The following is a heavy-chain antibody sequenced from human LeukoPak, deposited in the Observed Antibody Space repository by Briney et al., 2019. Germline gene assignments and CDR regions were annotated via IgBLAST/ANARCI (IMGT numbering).Heavy chain of an antibody. CDR3: TRQPPFRY. V-gene: IGHV3-73*01. CDR1: GFTFSSYA. Sequence: GGSLRLSCAASGFTFSSYAMHWVRQASGKGLEWVGRIRSKANSYATAYAASVKGRFTISRDDSKNTAYLQMNSLKTEDTAVYYCTRQPPFRYWGKGTTVTVSS. D-gene: IGHD3-16*01. J-gene: IGHJ6*04. CDR2: IRSKANSYAT.